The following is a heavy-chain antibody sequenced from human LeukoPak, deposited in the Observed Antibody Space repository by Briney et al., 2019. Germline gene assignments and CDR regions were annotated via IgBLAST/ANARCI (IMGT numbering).Heavy chain of an antibody. J-gene: IGHJ3*02. CDR2: IYYSGST. Sequence: PSETLSLTCTVSGGSISSYYWSWIRQPPGKGLEWIGYIYYSGSTNYNPSLKSRVTISVDTSKTQFSLKLSSVTAADTAVYYCAREVVPYDSSGYYLRKGAFDIWGQGTMVTVSS. CDR3: AREVVPYDSSGYYLRKGAFDI. D-gene: IGHD3-22*01. CDR1: GGSISSYY. V-gene: IGHV4-59*01.